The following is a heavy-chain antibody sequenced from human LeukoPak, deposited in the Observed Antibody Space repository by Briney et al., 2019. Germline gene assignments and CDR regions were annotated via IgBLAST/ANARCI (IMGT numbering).Heavy chain of an antibody. V-gene: IGHV3-74*01. D-gene: IGHD6-19*01. CDR1: GFTFSKYW. Sequence: PGGSLRLYCAASGFTFSKYWMLWVRQAPGQGLESVSRINTDGTVTTYADSVKGRFTVSRDNADNTRFLQMNSVRDEDTAVYYCATKQWLAPPPDSWGQGTPVTVSS. CDR3: ATKQWLAPPPDS. CDR2: INTDGTVT. J-gene: IGHJ4*02.